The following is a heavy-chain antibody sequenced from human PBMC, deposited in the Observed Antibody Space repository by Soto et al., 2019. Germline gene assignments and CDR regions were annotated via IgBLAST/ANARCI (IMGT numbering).Heavy chain of an antibody. V-gene: IGHV1-69*13. CDR2: IIPIFGTA. CDR1: GGTFSSYA. CDR3: ARGKYYDFWSGYYTGMTWFDP. Sequence: SVKVSFKASGGTFSSYAISWVRQAPGQGLEWMGGIIPIFGTANYAQKFQGRVTITADESTSTAYMELSSLRSEDTAVYYCARGKYYDFWSGYYTGMTWFDPWGQGTLVTVSS. J-gene: IGHJ5*02. D-gene: IGHD3-3*01.